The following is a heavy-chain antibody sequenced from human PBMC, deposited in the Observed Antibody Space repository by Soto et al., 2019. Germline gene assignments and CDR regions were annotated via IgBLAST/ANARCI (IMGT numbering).Heavy chain of an antibody. CDR2: ISFDGSNE. D-gene: IGHD4-17*01. CDR1: GFTFSYYA. J-gene: IGHJ6*02. Sequence: GGSLRLSCAASGFTFSYYAMRWVRQAPGKGLEWVAIISFDGSNEHYADSVQGRFTISRDNSENTLYLQMNSLRADDTAVYYCARPAATVIFYSGMDVWGQGTTVTVSS. CDR3: ARPAATVIFYSGMDV. V-gene: IGHV3-30-3*01.